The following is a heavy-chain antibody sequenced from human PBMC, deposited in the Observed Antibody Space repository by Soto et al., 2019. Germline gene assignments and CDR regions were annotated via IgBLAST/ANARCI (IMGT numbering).Heavy chain of an antibody. CDR2: IIPIFGTA. J-gene: IGHJ6*02. CDR3: AREVYYYDSRHYYGMDV. D-gene: IGHD3-22*01. V-gene: IGHV1-69*13. Sequence: GASVKVSCKASGGTFSSYAISWVRQAPGQGLEWMGGIIPIFGTANYAQKFQGRVTITADESTSTAYMELSSLRSEDTAVYYCAREVYYYDSRHYYGMDVWGQGTTVTVSS. CDR1: GGTFSSYA.